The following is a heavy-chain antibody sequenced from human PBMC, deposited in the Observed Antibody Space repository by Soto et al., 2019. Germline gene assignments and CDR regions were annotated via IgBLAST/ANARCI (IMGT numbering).Heavy chain of an antibody. CDR2: ISSSSSTI. Sequence: LSLTCAASGFPFSSYSMNWVRQAPGKGLEWVSYISSSSSTIYYADTVKGRFTISRDNAKNSLYLQMNSLRDEDTAVYYRAREPGGRYDFWSGYYNYWGQGTLVTVSS. CDR3: AREPGGRYDFWSGYYNY. D-gene: IGHD3-3*01. V-gene: IGHV3-48*02. CDR1: GFPFSSYS. J-gene: IGHJ4*02.